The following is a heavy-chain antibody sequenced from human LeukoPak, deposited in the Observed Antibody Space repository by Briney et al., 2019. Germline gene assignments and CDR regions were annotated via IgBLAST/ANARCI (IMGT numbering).Heavy chain of an antibody. Sequence: PSETLSLTCTVSGGSIISYYWTWIRQPPGKGLEWIGYIYYSGSTNYNPSLKSRVTISVDTSKNQFSLKLSSVTAADTAVYYCARAMDDWYFDLWGRGTLVTVSS. CDR3: ARAMDDWYFDL. CDR2: IYYSGST. CDR1: GGSIISYY. V-gene: IGHV4-59*01. D-gene: IGHD3/OR15-3a*01. J-gene: IGHJ2*01.